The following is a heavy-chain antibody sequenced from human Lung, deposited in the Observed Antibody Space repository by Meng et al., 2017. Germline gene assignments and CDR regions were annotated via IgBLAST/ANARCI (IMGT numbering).Heavy chain of an antibody. V-gene: IGHV6-1*01. D-gene: IGHD6-19*01. Sequence: QVHLQQSGPGLVKPLQTLSLPCAISGDSVSSNSAAWNWIRPSPARGLEWLGRTYYRSKWYNGYAVSVRSRITINPDTSKNQFSLQLNSVTPEDTAVYYCARSQQWLDSWGQGTLVTVSS. CDR2: TYYRSKWYN. CDR3: ARSQQWLDS. J-gene: IGHJ4*02. CDR1: GDSVSSNSAA.